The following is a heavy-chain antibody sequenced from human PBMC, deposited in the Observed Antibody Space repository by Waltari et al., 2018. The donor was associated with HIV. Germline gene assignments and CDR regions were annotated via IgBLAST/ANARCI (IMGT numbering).Heavy chain of an antibody. Sequence: EVHLEQSGENLVQPGGSLRLSCAASGFPFDTSAMNWVRQAQGKRLEWVSAVSGSGDITYSAASVKGRFTISRDNSKNTVFLQMRSLRAEDTAVYYCAKDLGDYVWGMFTGAHFDSWGQGTLVTVSS. J-gene: IGHJ5*01. CDR2: VSGSGDIT. CDR1: GFPFDTSA. CDR3: AKDLGDYVWGMFTGAHFDS. V-gene: IGHV3-23*04. D-gene: IGHD3-16*01.